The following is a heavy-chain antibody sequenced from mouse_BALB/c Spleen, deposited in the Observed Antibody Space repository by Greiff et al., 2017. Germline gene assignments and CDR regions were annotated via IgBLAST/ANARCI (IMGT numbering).Heavy chain of an antibody. J-gene: IGHJ2*01. CDR1: GFTFSSYT. Sequence: EVKLMESGGGLVKPGGSLKLSCAASGFTFSSYTMSWVRQTPEKRLEWVATISSGGSYTYYPDSVKGRFTISRDNDKNTLYLQMSSLKSEDTAMYYCTRDDYFDYWGQGTTLTVSS. CDR2: ISSGGSYT. V-gene: IGHV5-6-4*01. CDR3: TRDDYFDY.